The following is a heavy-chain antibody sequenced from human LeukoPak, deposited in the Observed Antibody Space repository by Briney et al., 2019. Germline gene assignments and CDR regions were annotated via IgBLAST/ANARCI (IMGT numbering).Heavy chain of an antibody. CDR2: IDGSGGST. V-gene: IGHV3-23*01. D-gene: IGHD6-6*01. Sequence: PGGSLRLSCTTSGFTFSSYAMSWVRRAPGKGLEWVSAIDGSGGSTYYAGSVKGRFTVSRDYSKNTVVLQMSSLRVDDTAVYYCAKDRPNGFDHWGQGTVVTVSS. CDR3: AKDRPNGFDH. J-gene: IGHJ4*02. CDR1: GFTFSSYA.